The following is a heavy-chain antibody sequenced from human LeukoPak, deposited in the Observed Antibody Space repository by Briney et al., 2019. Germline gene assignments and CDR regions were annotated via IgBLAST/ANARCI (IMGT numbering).Heavy chain of an antibody. Sequence: GRSLRLSCAASGFTFDDYAMHWVRQAPGKGLEWVSGISWNSGSIGYADSVKGRFTISRDNAKNSLYLQMNSLRAEDMALCYCAKAKSYYDSSGYYFDYWGQGTLVTVSS. J-gene: IGHJ4*02. D-gene: IGHD3-22*01. CDR3: AKAKSYYDSSGYYFDY. CDR1: GFTFDDYA. CDR2: ISWNSGSI. V-gene: IGHV3-9*03.